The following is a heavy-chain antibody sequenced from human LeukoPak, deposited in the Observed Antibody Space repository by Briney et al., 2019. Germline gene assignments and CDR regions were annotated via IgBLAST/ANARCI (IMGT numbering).Heavy chain of an antibody. J-gene: IGHJ4*02. V-gene: IGHV4-34*01. Sequence: SETLSLTCAVYGGSFSGYYWSWIRQPPGKGLEWIGEINHSGSTNYNPSLKSRVTISVDTSKNQFSLKLSSVTAADTAVYYCARVRYGLQSNFDYWGQGTLVSVSS. CDR2: INHSGST. CDR3: ARVRYGLQSNFDY. D-gene: IGHD5-24*01. CDR1: GGSFSGYY.